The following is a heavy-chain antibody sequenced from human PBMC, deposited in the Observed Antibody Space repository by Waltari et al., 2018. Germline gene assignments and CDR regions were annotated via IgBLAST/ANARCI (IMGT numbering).Heavy chain of an antibody. V-gene: IGHV3-30*02. CDR1: GFTFSSYG. CDR2: IRYDGSNK. J-gene: IGHJ4*02. D-gene: IGHD4-17*01. CDR3: AKDYGDRPLGY. Sequence: QVQLVESGGGVVQPGGSLRLSCAASGFTFSSYGMHWVRQAPGKGLEGVAVIRYDGSNKYYADSVKGRFTISRDNSKNTLYLQMNSLRAEDTAVYYCAKDYGDRPLGYWGQGTLVTVSS.